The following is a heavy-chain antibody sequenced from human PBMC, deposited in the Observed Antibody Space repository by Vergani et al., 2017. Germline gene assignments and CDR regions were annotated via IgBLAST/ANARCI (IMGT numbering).Heavy chain of an antibody. D-gene: IGHD1-1*01. CDR1: GGSISSYY. V-gene: IGHV4-59*01. CDR2: IYYSGST. Sequence: QVQLQESGPGLVKPSETLSLTCTVSGGSISSYYWSWIRQPPGKGLEWIGYIYYSGSTNYNPSLKSRVTISVDTSKNQFSLKLSSVTAADTAVYYCARGDTERPYYCYYGMDVWGQGTTVTVSS. J-gene: IGHJ6*02. CDR3: ARGDTERPYYCYYGMDV.